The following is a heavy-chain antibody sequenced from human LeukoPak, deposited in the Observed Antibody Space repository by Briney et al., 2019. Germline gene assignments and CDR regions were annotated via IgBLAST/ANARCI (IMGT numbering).Heavy chain of an antibody. Sequence: PGGSLRLSCAASGFTFSSYAMSWVRQAPGKGLEWVSAISGSGGSTYYADSVKGRFTISRDNSKNTLYLQMNSLGAEDTAVYYCARLTADGRLYFVDWGPGTLVTVSS. J-gene: IGHJ4*02. D-gene: IGHD6-13*01. V-gene: IGHV3-23*01. CDR1: GFTFSSYA. CDR2: ISGSGGST. CDR3: ARLTADGRLYFVD.